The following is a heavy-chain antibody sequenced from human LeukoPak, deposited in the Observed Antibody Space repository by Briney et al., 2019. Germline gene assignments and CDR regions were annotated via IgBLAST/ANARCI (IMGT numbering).Heavy chain of an antibody. V-gene: IGHV5-51*01. CDR3: ARTGFWSGYYTVNFDY. CDR1: GYSFTSYW. D-gene: IGHD3-3*01. CDR2: IYPGDSDT. J-gene: IGHJ4*02. Sequence: GESLKISCKGSGYSFTSYWIGWVRQMPGKGLEWMGIIYPGDSDTRCSPSFQGQVTISADKSISTAYLQWSSLKASDTAMYYCARTGFWSGYYTVNFDYWGQGTLVTVSS.